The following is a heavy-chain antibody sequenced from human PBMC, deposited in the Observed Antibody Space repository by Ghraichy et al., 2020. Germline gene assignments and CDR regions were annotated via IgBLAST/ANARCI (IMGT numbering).Heavy chain of an antibody. Sequence: GGSLRLSCAASGFTVSNNYMSWVRQAPGKGLEWVSLIYSGGGTDYAESVKGRFTISRDNSKNTLYLQISSLRAEDTAVYYCSTHYPRYWGQGTLVTVSS. V-gene: IGHV3-53*01. D-gene: IGHD1-26*01. CDR2: IYSGGGT. J-gene: IGHJ4*02. CDR3: STHYPRY. CDR1: GFTVSNNY.